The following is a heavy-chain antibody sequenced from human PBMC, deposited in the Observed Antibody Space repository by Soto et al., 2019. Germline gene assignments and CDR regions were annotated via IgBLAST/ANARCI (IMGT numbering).Heavy chain of an antibody. V-gene: IGHV1-69*13. CDR3: ARVKVRFLEWLSHYYGMDV. CDR1: GXTFSSYA. CDR2: IIPIFGTA. Sequence: SVKVSCKASGXTFSSYAISWVRQAPGQGLEWMGGIIPIFGTANYAQKFQGRVTITADESTSTAYMELSSLRSEDTAVYYCARVKVRFLEWLSHYYGMDVWGQGTTVTSP. J-gene: IGHJ6*02. D-gene: IGHD3-3*01.